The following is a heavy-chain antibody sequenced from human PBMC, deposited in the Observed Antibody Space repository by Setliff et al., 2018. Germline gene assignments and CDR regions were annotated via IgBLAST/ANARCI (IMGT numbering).Heavy chain of an antibody. CDR2: IYTSGSA. D-gene: IGHD3-16*01. CDR1: GGSISSGSYY. J-gene: IGHJ5*01. V-gene: IGHV4-61*09. CDR3: ARDLGNWFDS. Sequence: PSETLSLTCTVSGGSISSGSYYWSWIRQPAGKGLEWIGHIYTSGSANYNPSLKSRVTISLDTSKNQFSLSLTSVTAEDTAVYYCARDLGNWFDSWGQGTVVTVSS.